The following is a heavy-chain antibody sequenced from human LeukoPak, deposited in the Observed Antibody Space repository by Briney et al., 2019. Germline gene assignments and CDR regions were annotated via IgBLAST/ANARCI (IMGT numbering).Heavy chain of an antibody. CDR1: GGSISSYY. CDR2: IYHSGST. D-gene: IGHD2-2*01. Sequence: SETLSLTCTVSGGSISSYYWSWIRQPPGKGLEWIGYIYHSGSTYYNPSLKSRVTISVDRSKNQFSLKLSSVTAADTAVYYCARGLLGYCSSTSCPDAFDIWGQGTMVTVSS. CDR3: ARGLLGYCSSTSCPDAFDI. V-gene: IGHV4-59*12. J-gene: IGHJ3*02.